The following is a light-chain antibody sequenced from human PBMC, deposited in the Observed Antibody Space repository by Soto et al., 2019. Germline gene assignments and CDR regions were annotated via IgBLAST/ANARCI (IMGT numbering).Light chain of an antibody. J-gene: IGLJ1*01. Sequence: QSALTQPASVSGSPGQSIAISCTGTGSDVGGYRYVSWYQQHPGKAPKLIIYDVSNRPSGVSDRFSGSKSGNTASLPISGLQSEDEADYYCDSYTSSSSYVFGTGTKLTVL. V-gene: IGLV2-14*01. CDR3: DSYTSSSSYV. CDR2: DVS. CDR1: GSDVGGYRY.